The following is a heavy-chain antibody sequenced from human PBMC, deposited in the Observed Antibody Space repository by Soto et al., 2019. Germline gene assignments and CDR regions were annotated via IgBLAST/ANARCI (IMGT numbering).Heavy chain of an antibody. V-gene: IGHV4-31*03. CDR2: ISYSGRT. J-gene: IGHJ4*02. D-gene: IGHD6-25*01. Sequence: QVQLESSGPGLVKPSQTLSLTCTVSGGSISSVGYFWTWIRQHPAKGLEWIGHISYSGRTSFIPSLRSRLSMSVATSKTQFSLNLTSVTVADTALYYCARLNSGWHQTFDSWGQGTLVTVSS. CDR1: GGSISSVGYF. CDR3: ARLNSGWHQTFDS.